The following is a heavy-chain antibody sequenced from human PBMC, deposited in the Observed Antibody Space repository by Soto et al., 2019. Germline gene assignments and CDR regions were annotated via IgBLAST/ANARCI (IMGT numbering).Heavy chain of an antibody. J-gene: IGHJ4*02. CDR1: GFTFSSYA. D-gene: IGHD3-10*01. V-gene: IGHV3-23*01. CDR3: AKAPITVLWFGERRAG. CDR2: ISGSGGST. Sequence: GGSLRLSCAASGFTFSSYAMSWVRQAPGKGLEWVSAISGSGGSTYYADSVKGRFTISRDNSKNTLYLQMNSLRAEDTAVYYCAKAPITVLWFGERRAGWGQGALVTVSS.